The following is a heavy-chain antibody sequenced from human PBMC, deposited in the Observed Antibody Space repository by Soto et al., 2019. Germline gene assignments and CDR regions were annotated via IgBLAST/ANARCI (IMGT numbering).Heavy chain of an antibody. CDR3: AREGSDYNL. D-gene: IGHD4-17*01. Sequence: QVQLVQSGAELKKPGSSVKVSCKASGGSFSSFGISWVRQAPGQGLEWMGGIIPVFGRPNYAQRFRGRLTITADEFTNTVYLALIDQRSEDTAVYYCAREGSDYNLWGQGTQVTVSS. J-gene: IGHJ1*01. CDR1: GGSFSSFG. CDR2: IIPVFGRP. V-gene: IGHV1-69*01.